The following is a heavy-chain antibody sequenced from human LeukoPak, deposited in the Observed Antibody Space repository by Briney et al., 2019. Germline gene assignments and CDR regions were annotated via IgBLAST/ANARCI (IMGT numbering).Heavy chain of an antibody. Sequence: ASVKVSCKVSGYTLTELSMHWVRQAPGKGLEWMGGFDPEDGETIYAQKFQGRVTMTEDTSTDTAYMELSSLRSEDTAVYYCARGGMFGYCSSTSCYDYYGMDVWGQGTTVTVSS. CDR1: GYTLTELS. CDR2: FDPEDGET. J-gene: IGHJ6*02. V-gene: IGHV1-24*01. D-gene: IGHD2-2*03. CDR3: ARGGMFGYCSSTSCYDYYGMDV.